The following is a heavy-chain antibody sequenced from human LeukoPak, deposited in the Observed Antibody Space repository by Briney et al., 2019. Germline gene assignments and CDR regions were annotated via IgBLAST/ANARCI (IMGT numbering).Heavy chain of an antibody. Sequence: GGSLRLSCAVSGFTVSSNYMSWVRQAPGKGLEWVSVIYSGGSTYYAASVKGRLTISRDTSKNTLSLQMNGLRAADTAVYYCARDLSSDYWGQGTLVTVSS. CDR3: ARDLSSDY. D-gene: IGHD6-6*01. CDR1: GFTVSSNY. J-gene: IGHJ4*02. CDR2: IYSGGST. V-gene: IGHV3-53*01.